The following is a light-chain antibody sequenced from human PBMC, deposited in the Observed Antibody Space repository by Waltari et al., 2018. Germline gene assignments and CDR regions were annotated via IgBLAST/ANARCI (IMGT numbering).Light chain of an antibody. J-gene: IGLJ2*01. CDR2: EFS. V-gene: IGLV2-8*01. CDR3: SSYAGTNKLV. CDR1: SSDVGGYNY. Sequence: QSALTQPPSASGSPGQSLTISCTGTSSDVGGYNYVSWYQQHPGKAPNLMIYEFSKLASGVPDRFSGAKSGNTASLTGSGLQAEDEADYYCSSYAGTNKLVFGGGTKVTLL.